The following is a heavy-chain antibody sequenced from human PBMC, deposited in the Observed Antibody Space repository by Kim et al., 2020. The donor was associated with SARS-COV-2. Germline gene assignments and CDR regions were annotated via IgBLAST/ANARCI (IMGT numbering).Heavy chain of an antibody. D-gene: IGHD4-4*01. Sequence: GGSLRLSCAASGFTFSSYSMNWVRQAPGKGLEWVSSISSSSSYIYYADSGKGRFTISRDNAKNSLYLQMNSLSAEDTAVYYCARDFPQWYSNSKSSGGLDYWGQGTLVTVSS. CDR3: ARDFPQWYSNSKSSGGLDY. CDR2: ISSSSSYI. CDR1: GFTFSSYS. V-gene: IGHV3-21*01. J-gene: IGHJ4*02.